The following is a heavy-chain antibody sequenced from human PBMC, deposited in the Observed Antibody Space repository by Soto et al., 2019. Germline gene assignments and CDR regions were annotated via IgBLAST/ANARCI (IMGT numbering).Heavy chain of an antibody. J-gene: IGHJ3*02. CDR2: ISSSGSIR. CDR3: ARNQRYCTGGSCFYDI. Sequence: QVQLVESGGGLVKPGGSLRLSCAASGFTFSDYYMTWIRQAPGKGLEWLSYISSSGSIRYYADSVKGRLTISRDNAKNSPFLQMNSLRAEDPALYYCARNQRYCTGGSCFYDIWGQGTMVTVSS. CDR1: GFTFSDYY. D-gene: IGHD2-8*02. V-gene: IGHV3-11*01.